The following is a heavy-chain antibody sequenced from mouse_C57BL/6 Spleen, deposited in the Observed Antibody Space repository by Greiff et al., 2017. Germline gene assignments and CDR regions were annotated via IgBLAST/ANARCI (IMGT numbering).Heavy chain of an antibody. D-gene: IGHD2-3*01. CDR1: GYTFTSYW. J-gene: IGHJ3*01. V-gene: IGHV1-52*01. Sequence: VQLQQPGAELVRPGSSVKLSCKASGYTFTSYWMHWVKQRPIQGLEWIGNIDPSDSETHYNQKFKDKATLTVDKSSSTAYMQLSSLTSEDSAVYYCAKEEFYDGYYLAYWGQGTLVTVSA. CDR2: IDPSDSET. CDR3: AKEEFYDGYYLAY.